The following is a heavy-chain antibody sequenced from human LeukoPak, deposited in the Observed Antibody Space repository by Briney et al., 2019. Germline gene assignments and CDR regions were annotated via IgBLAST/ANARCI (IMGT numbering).Heavy chain of an antibody. Sequence: GGSLRLSCAASGFTFSSYSMNWVRQAQGKGLEWVSSISSSSSYIYYADSVKGRFTISRDNAKNSLYLQMNSLRAEDTAVYYCARDAIAVAGRPFDYWGQGTLVTVSS. V-gene: IGHV3-21*01. CDR2: ISSSSSYI. D-gene: IGHD6-19*01. J-gene: IGHJ4*02. CDR1: GFTFSSYS. CDR3: ARDAIAVAGRPFDY.